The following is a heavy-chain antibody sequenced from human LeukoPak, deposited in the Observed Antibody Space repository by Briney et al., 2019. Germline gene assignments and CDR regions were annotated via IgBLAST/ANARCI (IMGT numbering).Heavy chain of an antibody. CDR1: GFTFSNYA. D-gene: IGHD3-9*01. J-gene: IGHJ4*02. CDR3: AKWGDYDVLTGYYVSDY. CDR2: ITGSGGNT. Sequence: GGSLRLSCAASGFTFSNYAMSWVRQAPGKGLEWVSAITGSGGNTHYADSVKGRFTISRDNSKNTVFLQMNSLRAEDTAVYYCAKWGDYDVLTGYYVSDYWGQGTLVTVSP. V-gene: IGHV3-23*01.